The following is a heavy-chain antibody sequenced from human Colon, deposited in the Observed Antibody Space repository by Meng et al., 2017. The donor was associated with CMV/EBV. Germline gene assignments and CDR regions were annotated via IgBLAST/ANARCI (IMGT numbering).Heavy chain of an antibody. Sequence: SETLSLTCSVSGYSISSGHFWGWIRQPPGKGLEWLGSIHHSGATYYKSSPKSRVTMSVDPAKNQFSLKLTSVTAADTAVYYCARDLTLSAVPSAVGHWGQGTLVTVSS. J-gene: IGHJ4*02. D-gene: IGHD2-2*01. CDR2: IHHSGAT. CDR3: ARDLTLSAVPSAVGH. CDR1: GYSISSGHF. V-gene: IGHV4-38-2*02.